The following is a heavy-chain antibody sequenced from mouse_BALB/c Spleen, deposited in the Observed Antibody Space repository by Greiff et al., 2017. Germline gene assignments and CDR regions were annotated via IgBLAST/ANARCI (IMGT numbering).Heavy chain of an antibody. CDR1: GFSLTSYG. J-gene: IGHJ2*01. CDR3: ARNPIYDGYYVDY. V-gene: IGHV2-2*02. Sequence: QVQLKESGPGLVQPSQSLSITCTVSGFSLTSYGVHWVRQSPGKGLEWLGVIWSGGSTDYNAAFISRLSISKDNSKSQVFFKMNSLQANDTAIYYCARNPIYDGYYVDYWGQGTTLTVSS. CDR2: IWSGGST. D-gene: IGHD2-3*01.